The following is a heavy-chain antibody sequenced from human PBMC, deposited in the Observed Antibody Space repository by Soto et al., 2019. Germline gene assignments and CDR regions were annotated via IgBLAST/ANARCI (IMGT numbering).Heavy chain of an antibody. CDR1: GFTFSRYA. V-gene: IGHV3-23*01. CDR3: AKAIGGSSGWYSLDF. Sequence: EVQLLESGGGLVQPGWSLRLSCAASGFTFSRYALSWVRQAPGKGLEWVSVMSGTGAYIYYAESVKGRFTISRDNSKNTLYLQMNSLRAADTAVYYCAKAIGGSSGWYSLDFWGQGTLVTVSS. CDR2: MSGTGAYI. D-gene: IGHD6-19*01. J-gene: IGHJ4*02.